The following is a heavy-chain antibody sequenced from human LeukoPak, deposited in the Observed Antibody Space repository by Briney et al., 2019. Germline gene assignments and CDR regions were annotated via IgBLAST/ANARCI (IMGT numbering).Heavy chain of an antibody. CDR3: ARGESGGYDYGHFDY. Sequence: ASVKVFCKASGYTFTSYGISWVRQAPGQGLEWMGWISAYNGNTNYAQKLQGRVTMTTDTSTSTAYMELRSLRSDDTAVYYCARGESGGYDYGHFDYWGQGTLVTVSS. CDR2: ISAYNGNT. CDR1: GYTFTSYG. J-gene: IGHJ4*02. D-gene: IGHD5-12*01. V-gene: IGHV1-18*01.